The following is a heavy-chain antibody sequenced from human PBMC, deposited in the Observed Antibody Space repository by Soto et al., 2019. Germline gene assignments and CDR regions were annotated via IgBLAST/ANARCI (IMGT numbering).Heavy chain of an antibody. CDR2: ISSSSSYI. V-gene: IGHV3-21*01. Sequence: NPGGSLRLSCAASGFTFSSYSMNWVRQAPGKGLEWVSSISSSSSYIYYADSVKGRFTISRDNAKNSLYLQMNSLRAEDTAVYYCARGTRIAVAGVDYWGQGTLVTVSS. D-gene: IGHD6-19*01. J-gene: IGHJ4*02. CDR1: GFTFSSYS. CDR3: ARGTRIAVAGVDY.